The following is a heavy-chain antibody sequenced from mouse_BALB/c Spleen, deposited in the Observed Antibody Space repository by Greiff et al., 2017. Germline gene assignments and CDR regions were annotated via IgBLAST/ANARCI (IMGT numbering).Heavy chain of an antibody. V-gene: IGHV1S81*02. CDR1: GYTFTSYW. CDR3: ARTEVTTVVFDY. Sequence: QVQLQQPGAELVKPGASVKLSCKASGYTFTSYWMHWVKQRPGQGLEWIGEINPSNGRTNYNEKFKSKATLTVDKSSSTAYMQLSSLTSEDSAVYYCARTEVTTVVFDYWGQGTTLTVSS. D-gene: IGHD1-1*01. CDR2: INPSNGRT. J-gene: IGHJ2*01.